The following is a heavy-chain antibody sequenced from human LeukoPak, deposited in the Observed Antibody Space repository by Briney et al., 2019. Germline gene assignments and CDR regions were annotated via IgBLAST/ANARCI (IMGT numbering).Heavy chain of an antibody. J-gene: IGHJ4*02. CDR3: ARDWGYYDSSGGPYYFDY. D-gene: IGHD3-22*01. Sequence: ASVKVSCKASGYTFTSYGISWVRQAPGQGLEWMGWTSAYNGNTNYAQKLQGRVTMTTDTSTSTAYMELRSLRSDDTAVYYCARDWGYYDSSGGPYYFDYWGQGTLVTVSS. CDR2: TSAYNGNT. CDR1: GYTFTSYG. V-gene: IGHV1-18*01.